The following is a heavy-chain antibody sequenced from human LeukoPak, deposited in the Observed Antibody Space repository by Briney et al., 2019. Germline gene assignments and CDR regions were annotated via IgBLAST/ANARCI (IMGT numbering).Heavy chain of an antibody. CDR1: GGSISSSSYY. CDR3: ARVGDLRYYYYMDV. CDR2: IYYSGST. D-gene: IGHD3-10*01. Sequence: PSETLSLTCTFSGGSISSSSYYWGWIRQPPGKGLEWIGSIYYSGSTYYNPSLKSRVTISVDTSKNQFSLKLSSVTAADTAVYYCARVGDLRYYYYMDVWGKGTTVTVSS. V-gene: IGHV4-39*07. J-gene: IGHJ6*03.